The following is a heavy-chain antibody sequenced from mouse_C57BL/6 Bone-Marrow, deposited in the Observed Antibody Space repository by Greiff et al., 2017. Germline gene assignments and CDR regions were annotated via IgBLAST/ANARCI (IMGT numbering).Heavy chain of an antibody. D-gene: IGHD4-1*01. CDR1: GFNIQDDY. CDR2: IDPENGDT. CDR3: TLGDY. Sequence: VQLQPSGAELVRPGASVKLSCTASGFNIQDDYMHWVKPRPEQGLEWIGWIDPENGDTEYASKFQGKAPITADTSSHTAYLQRSSLTSEDTAVYYCTLGDYWGQGTSVTVSS. V-gene: IGHV14-4*01. J-gene: IGHJ4*01.